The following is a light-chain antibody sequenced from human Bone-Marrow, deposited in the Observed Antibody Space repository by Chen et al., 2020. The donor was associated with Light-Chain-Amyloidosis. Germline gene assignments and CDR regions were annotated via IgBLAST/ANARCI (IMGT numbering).Light chain of an antibody. Sequence: DIQMTQSPSSLSASVGDRVTITCRASQSISNYLNWYQQKPGKAPKLLIYAASSLQSGVPSRFSGSGSGTDFTLTISSLQPEDFATYYCQQSYNTPYTFGQGTKLGI. J-gene: IGKJ2*01. CDR2: AAS. V-gene: IGKV1-39*01. CDR1: QSISNY. CDR3: QQSYNTPYT.